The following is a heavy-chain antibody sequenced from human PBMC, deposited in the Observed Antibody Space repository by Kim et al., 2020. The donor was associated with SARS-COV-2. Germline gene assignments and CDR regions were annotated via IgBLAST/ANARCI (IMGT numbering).Heavy chain of an antibody. CDR2: IIPILGIA. D-gene: IGHD4-17*01. CDR3: ARDRHGDYEYYYYYYGMDV. Sequence: SVKVSCKASGGTFSSYAISWVRQAPGQGLEWMGRIIPILGIANYAQKFQGRVTITADKSTSTAYMELSSLRSEDTAVYYCARDRHGDYEYYYYYYGMDVWGQGTTVTVSS. J-gene: IGHJ6*02. V-gene: IGHV1-69*04. CDR1: GGTFSSYA.